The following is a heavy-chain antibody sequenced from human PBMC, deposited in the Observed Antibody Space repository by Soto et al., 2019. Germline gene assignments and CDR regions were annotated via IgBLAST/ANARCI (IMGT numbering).Heavy chain of an antibody. CDR3: ARLHGPDNWFDP. Sequence: SETLSLTCTVSGGPISSYYWSWIRQPPGKGLEWIGYIYYSGSTNYNPSLKSRVTISVDTSKNQFSLKLSSVTAADTAVYYCARLHGPDNWFDPWGQGTLVTVSS. CDR2: IYYSGST. CDR1: GGPISSYY. V-gene: IGHV4-59*08. J-gene: IGHJ5*02. D-gene: IGHD2-2*01.